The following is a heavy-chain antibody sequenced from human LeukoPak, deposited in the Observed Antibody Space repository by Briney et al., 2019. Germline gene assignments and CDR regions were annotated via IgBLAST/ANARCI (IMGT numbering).Heavy chain of an antibody. CDR2: IYTSGST. D-gene: IGHD2-21*02. J-gene: IGHJ5*02. CDR1: GGSIRSGSYY. CDR3: ARDRAAYCGGDCYPNWFDP. Sequence: SQTLSLTCTVSGGSIRSGSYYWSWIRQPAGKGLEWIGRIYTSGSTNYNPSLKSRVTISVDTSKNQFSLKLSSVTAADTAVYFCARDRAAYCGGDCYPNWFDPWGQGTLVTVSS. V-gene: IGHV4-61*02.